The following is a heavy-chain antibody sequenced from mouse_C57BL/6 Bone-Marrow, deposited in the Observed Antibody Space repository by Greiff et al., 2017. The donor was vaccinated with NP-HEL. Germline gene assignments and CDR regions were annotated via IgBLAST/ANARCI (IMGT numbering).Heavy chain of an antibody. J-gene: IGHJ4*01. Sequence: VQLQQSGPKLVKPRASVKISCKASGYTFTDYYMNWVKQSHGKSLEWIGHINPNNGGTSYNQKFKGKATLTVDKSSSTAYMELRSLTSEDSAVYYCAGGGLYYYALDYWGQGTSVTVSS. D-gene: IGHD2-3*01. CDR2: INPNNGGT. CDR1: GYTFTDYY. V-gene: IGHV1-26*01. CDR3: AGGGLYYYALDY.